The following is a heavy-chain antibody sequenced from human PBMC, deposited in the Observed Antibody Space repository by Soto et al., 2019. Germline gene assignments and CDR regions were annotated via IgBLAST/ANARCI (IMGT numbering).Heavy chain of an antibody. J-gene: IGHJ4*02. V-gene: IGHV3-23*01. CDR3: AKWPPSPKMGVTSH. D-gene: IGHD1-26*01. CDR1: GFAFSSSA. Sequence: EVLLLESGGGLVQPGGSLRLSCAASGFAFSSSAMAWVRQAPGKGLQWVSAITVAGGGTYYAYSVKGRFTISRDNSKNTLSLQMTSLSAEDTALYFCAKWPPSPKMGVTSHWGQGTLVIVSS. CDR2: ITVAGGGT.